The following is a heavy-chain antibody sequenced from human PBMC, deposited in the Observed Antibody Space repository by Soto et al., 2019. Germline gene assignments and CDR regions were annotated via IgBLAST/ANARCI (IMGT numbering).Heavy chain of an antibody. D-gene: IGHD1-20*01. V-gene: IGHV3-33*03. Sequence: QVQLVESGGGVVQPGGSLRLSCAASGFSFSRYGMHWVRQAPGKGLEWVAVIWNDSSNKLYPDSVTGRFTISRDNSKSTLFLQMNSLRAEDTAVYYCATSNWNFFDYWGQGALVTVSS. CDR2: IWNDSSNK. J-gene: IGHJ4*02. CDR1: GFSFSRYG. CDR3: ATSNWNFFDY.